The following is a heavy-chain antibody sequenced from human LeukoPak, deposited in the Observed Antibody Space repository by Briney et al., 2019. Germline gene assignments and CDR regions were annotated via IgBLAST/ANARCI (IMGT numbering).Heavy chain of an antibody. CDR3: AKGRNEDGDAALNY. V-gene: IGHV1-18*01. CDR1: GYTFTSYG. D-gene: IGHD4-17*01. Sequence: ASVKVSCKASGYTFTSYGISWVRQAPGQGLEWMGWISAYNGNTNYAQKLQGRVTMTTDTSTSTAYMELRSLRSDDTAAYHCAKGRNEDGDAALNYWGQGTLVTVSS. CDR2: ISAYNGNT. J-gene: IGHJ4*02.